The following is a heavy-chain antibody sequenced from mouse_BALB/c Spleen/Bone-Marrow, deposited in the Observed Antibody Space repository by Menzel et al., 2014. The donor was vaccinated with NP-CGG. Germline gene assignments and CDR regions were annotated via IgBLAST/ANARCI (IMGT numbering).Heavy chain of an antibody. D-gene: IGHD1-1*01. V-gene: IGHV1-4*01. CDR1: GYTFTSYT. Sequence: VQLQQSGAELARPGASVKMSCKASGYTFTSYTMHWVKQRLGQGLEWIGYINPSSGYTNYNQKFKDKATLTADKSSSTAYMQLSSLTSEDSAVYYCARSGNYYGSSWFAYWGQGTLVTGAA. CDR2: INPSSGYT. CDR3: ARSGNYYGSSWFAY. J-gene: IGHJ3*01.